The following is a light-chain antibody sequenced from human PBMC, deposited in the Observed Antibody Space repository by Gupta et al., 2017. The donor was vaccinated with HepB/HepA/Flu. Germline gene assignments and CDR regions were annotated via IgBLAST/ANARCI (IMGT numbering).Light chain of an antibody. CDR3: SSYTDSDTRI. V-gene: IGLV2-14*03. Sequence: QSALTQPAHVSGSPGQSITIPCTGTSSDIGGYIYVSWYQHHPGKAPKLMIYDVSNRPSGVSNRFSGSKSGNTASLTISGLQAEDEADYYCSSYTDSDTRIFGGGTKLTVL. J-gene: IGLJ2*01. CDR1: SSDIGGYIY. CDR2: DVS.